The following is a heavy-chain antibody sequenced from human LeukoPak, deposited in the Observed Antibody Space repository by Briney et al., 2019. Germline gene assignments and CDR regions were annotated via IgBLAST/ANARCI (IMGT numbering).Heavy chain of an antibody. CDR3: ARLGDSTARLYYFDY. J-gene: IGHJ4*02. CDR2: ISYSGST. Sequence: SETLSLTCAVSGGSISSYYWSGIRQPPGKGLEWIGYISYSGSTYYNPSLKSRVTISVDTSKSQFYLKLSSVTAADTAVYYCARLGDSTARLYYFDYWGQGTLVTVSS. V-gene: IGHV4-59*08. CDR1: GGSISSYY. D-gene: IGHD6-13*01.